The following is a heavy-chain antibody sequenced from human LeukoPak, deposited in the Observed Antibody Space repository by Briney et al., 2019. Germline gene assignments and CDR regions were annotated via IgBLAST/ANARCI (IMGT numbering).Heavy chain of an antibody. V-gene: IGHV4-34*01. Sequence: SETLSLTRAVYGGSLSGYYWSWVRQPPGRGLEWIGEINRSGSANYNPSLKSRVTVSVDTSKNQFSLKLSSVTAADTAVYYCARAHYETASPAGGLWGQGTLVTVSS. J-gene: IGHJ4*02. CDR3: ARAHYETASPAGGL. CDR1: GGSLSGYY. CDR2: INRSGSA. D-gene: IGHD3-22*01.